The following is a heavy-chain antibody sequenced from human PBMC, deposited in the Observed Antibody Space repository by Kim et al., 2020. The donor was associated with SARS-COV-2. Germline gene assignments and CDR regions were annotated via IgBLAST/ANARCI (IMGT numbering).Heavy chain of an antibody. J-gene: IGHJ4*02. D-gene: IGHD6-13*01. V-gene: IGHV3-66*01. CDR3: ATNLAAAGVV. Sequence: DKTDYVESVKGRLNISRDNYKNTLYLQMSSLRVEDTAVYYCATNLAAAGVVWGQGTLVTVSS. CDR2: DKT.